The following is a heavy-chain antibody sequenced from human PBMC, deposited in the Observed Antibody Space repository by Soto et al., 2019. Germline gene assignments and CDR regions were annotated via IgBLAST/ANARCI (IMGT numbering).Heavy chain of an antibody. CDR3: AREGYTSSSIHSFLDS. J-gene: IGHJ4*02. V-gene: IGHV1-69*10. Sequence: ASVKVSCKASGGTFSSYGISWVRQAPGQGLEWMGRIIPFLGTTNYAQNFQDRLTVTADTSTNTAFMELSSLRSDDTAVYYCAREGYTSSSIHSFLDSWGQGTLVTVSS. D-gene: IGHD6-6*01. CDR1: GGTFSSYG. CDR2: IIPFLGTT.